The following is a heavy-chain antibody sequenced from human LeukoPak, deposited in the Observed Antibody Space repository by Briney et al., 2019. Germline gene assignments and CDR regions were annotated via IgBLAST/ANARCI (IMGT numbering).Heavy chain of an antibody. CDR3: ARISSSNWYNERGAFDV. D-gene: IGHD6-13*01. V-gene: IGHV4-59*01. CDR2: VYYTGST. Sequence: PSETLSLTCTVSGGSISSYYWSWIRQPPGKGLEWIGFVYYTGSTNYSPSLKSRVTISVDTSKNQFSLKLRSVTAADTAVYYCARISSSNWYNERGAFDVWGQGTMVTVSS. J-gene: IGHJ3*01. CDR1: GGSISSYY.